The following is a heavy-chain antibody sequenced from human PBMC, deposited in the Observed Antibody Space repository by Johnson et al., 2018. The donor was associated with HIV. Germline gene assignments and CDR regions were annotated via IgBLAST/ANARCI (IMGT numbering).Heavy chain of an antibody. V-gene: IGHV3-23*04. CDR3: AKEIRITVFVVGFGAFDI. CDR2: ISGSGGNR. J-gene: IGHJ3*02. CDR1: GFTFSSYA. Sequence: VQLVESGGGLVQPGGSLRLSCAASGFTFSSYAMSWVRQAPGKGLEWVSDISGSGGNRYYGDSVKGRFTISRDNSKNTLYLQMKNLRGEDTAVYYCAKEIRITVFVVGFGAFDIWGQGTMVTVSS. D-gene: IGHD3-3*01.